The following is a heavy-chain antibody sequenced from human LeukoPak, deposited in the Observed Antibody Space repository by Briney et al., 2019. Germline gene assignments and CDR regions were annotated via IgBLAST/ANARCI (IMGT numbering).Heavy chain of an antibody. Sequence: SETLSLTCTVSGGSISSYNWSWIRQPAGKGLEWIGRIYTSGSTNYNPSLKSRVTMSVDTSKNQFSLKLSSVTAADTAVYYCARAIHYYDSSGYYPNWFDPWGQGTLVTVSS. CDR3: ARAIHYYDSSGYYPNWFDP. V-gene: IGHV4-4*07. J-gene: IGHJ5*02. CDR1: GGSISSYN. D-gene: IGHD3-22*01. CDR2: IYTSGST.